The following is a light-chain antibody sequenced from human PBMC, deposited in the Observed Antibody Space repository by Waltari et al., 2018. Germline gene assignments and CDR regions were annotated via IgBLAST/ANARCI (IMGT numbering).Light chain of an antibody. J-gene: IGKJ1*01. CDR1: QSIATY. CDR3: QQSYGAPRT. CDR2: AAS. Sequence: IQMTQSPSSLSASVGERVTITCRTSQSIATYLNWYQQKPGKAPRLLIYAASSLQSGVPARFSGSGSGTDFTLTISSLRPEDFGYYYCQQSYGAPRTFGQGTKVEIK. V-gene: IGKV1-39*01.